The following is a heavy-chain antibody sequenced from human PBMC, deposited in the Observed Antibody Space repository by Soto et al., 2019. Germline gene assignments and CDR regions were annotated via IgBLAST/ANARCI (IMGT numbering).Heavy chain of an antibody. Sequence: QVQLVQSGAEVKKPGSSVKVSCKASGGTFSSYAISWVRQAPGQGLEWMGGISPISGTANYAQKFQGRVTITAEESTSTAYMELSSLRSEDTAVYYCARAQGSSTSLEIYYYYYYGMDVWGQGTTVTVSS. CDR2: ISPISGTA. CDR1: GGTFSSYA. J-gene: IGHJ6*02. D-gene: IGHD2-2*01. CDR3: ARAQGSSTSLEIYYYYYYGMDV. V-gene: IGHV1-69*01.